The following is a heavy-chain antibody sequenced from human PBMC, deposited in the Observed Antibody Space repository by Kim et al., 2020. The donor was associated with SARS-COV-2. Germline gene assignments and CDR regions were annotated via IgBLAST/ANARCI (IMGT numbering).Heavy chain of an antibody. CDR3: ARDLVRSRVYGMDV. Sequence: GGSLRLSCAASGFTFGSYWMHWVRQAPGKGLIWVSRIDSDGSTTSHADSVKGRFTISRDNAKNTLYLQMNSLRAEDTAVYYCARDLVRSRVYGMDVWGQGTTVTVSS. CDR1: GFTFGSYW. D-gene: IGHD3-16*01. V-gene: IGHV3-74*01. J-gene: IGHJ6*02. CDR2: IDSDGSTT.